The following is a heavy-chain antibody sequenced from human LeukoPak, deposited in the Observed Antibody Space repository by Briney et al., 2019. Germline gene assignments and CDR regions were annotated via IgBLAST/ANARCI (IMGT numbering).Heavy chain of an antibody. J-gene: IGHJ6*03. D-gene: IGHD2-2*01. V-gene: IGHV4-59*01. CDR1: GGSISSYY. CDR2: IYYSGST. Sequence: KPSETLSLTCTVSGGSISSYYWSWIRQPPGKGLEWIEYIYYSGSTNYNPSLKSRVTISVDTSKNQFSLKLSSVTAADTAVYYCASDGSRYCSSTSCYREGYYYYYMDVWGKGTTVTVSS. CDR3: ASDGSRYCSSTSCYREGYYYYYMDV.